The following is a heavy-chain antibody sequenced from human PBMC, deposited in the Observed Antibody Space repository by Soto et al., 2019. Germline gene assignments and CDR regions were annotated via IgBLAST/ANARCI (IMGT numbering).Heavy chain of an antibody. CDR3: ARRKAAAGNWFDP. D-gene: IGHD6-13*01. CDR2: IYPGDSDT. J-gene: IGHJ5*02. Sequence: GSLKISCKGSGYSFTSYWIGWVRQMPGKGLEWMGIIYPGDSDTRYSPSFQGQVTISADKSISTAYLQWSSLKASDTAMYYCARRKAAAGNWFDPWGQGTLVTVSS. CDR1: GYSFTSYW. V-gene: IGHV5-51*01.